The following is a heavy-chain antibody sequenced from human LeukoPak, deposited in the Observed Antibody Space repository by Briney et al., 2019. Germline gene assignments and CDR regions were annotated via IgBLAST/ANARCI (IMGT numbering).Heavy chain of an antibody. V-gene: IGHV1-8*01. CDR1: GYTFTSYD. D-gene: IGHD1-26*01. J-gene: IGHJ3*02. Sequence: ASVKVSCKASGYTFTSYDINWVRQATGQGLEWMGWMNPNSGNTGYAQKFQGRVTITRNTSISTAYMELSSLRSEDTAVYYCAASEGVVGAPLAFDIWGQGTMVTVSS. CDR2: MNPNSGNT. CDR3: AASEGVVGAPLAFDI.